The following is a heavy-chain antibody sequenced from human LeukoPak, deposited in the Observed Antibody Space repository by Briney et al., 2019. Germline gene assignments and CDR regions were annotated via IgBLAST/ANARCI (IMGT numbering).Heavy chain of an antibody. V-gene: IGHV2-5*02. Sequence: SGPTLVNPTQTLTLTCTFSGFSLSTSGVGVGWIRQPPGKALEWLALIYWDDDKRYSPSLKSRLTITKDTSKNQVVLTMTNMDPVDTATYYCAHETLPTTYYYGSGSYRGGFDYWGQGTLVTVSS. CDR3: AHETLPTTYYYGSGSYRGGFDY. J-gene: IGHJ4*02. CDR2: IYWDDDK. CDR1: GFSLSTSGVG. D-gene: IGHD3-10*01.